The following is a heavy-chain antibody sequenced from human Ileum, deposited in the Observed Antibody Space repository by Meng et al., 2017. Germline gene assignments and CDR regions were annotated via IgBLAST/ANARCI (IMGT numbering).Heavy chain of an antibody. CDR3: TTGPSYYSDTSGELS. Sequence: EVPLVGSGGGVVKPGGSLTLSCAASGLTFTNAWMSWVRQAPGKGLEWVGRIKSKNDGGATNFAAPVKGRFTISTDDSKNTLYLQMNSLKTEDSGVYYCTTGPSYYSDTSGELSWGQGTLVTVSS. V-gene: IGHV3-15*01. D-gene: IGHD3-22*01. CDR1: GLTFTNAW. J-gene: IGHJ4*02. CDR2: IKSKNDGGAT.